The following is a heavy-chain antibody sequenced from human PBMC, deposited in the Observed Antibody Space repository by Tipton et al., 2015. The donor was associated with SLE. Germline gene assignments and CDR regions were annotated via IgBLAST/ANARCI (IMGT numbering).Heavy chain of an antibody. V-gene: IGHV4-59*01. CDR3: ARSQQLSYMDV. CDR2: IYYSGST. J-gene: IGHJ6*03. Sequence: TLSLTCTVYGGSISSYYWSWIRQPPGKGLEWIGYIYYSGSTNYNPSLKSRVTISVDTSKNQFSLKLSSVTAADTAVYYCARSQQLSYMDVWGKGTTVTVSS. CDR1: GGSISSYY. D-gene: IGHD6-13*01.